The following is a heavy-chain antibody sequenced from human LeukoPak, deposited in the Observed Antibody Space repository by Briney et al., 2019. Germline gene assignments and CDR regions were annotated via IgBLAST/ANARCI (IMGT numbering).Heavy chain of an antibody. CDR2: ISSSSGYI. CDR1: GFTFSSYS. D-gene: IGHD6-13*01. Sequence: PGGSLRLSCAASGFTFSSYSMNWVRQAPGKGLEWVSSISSSSGYIYYADSVKGRFTISRDNAKNSLYLQMNSLRAEDTAVYYCARDSIAAAGTVNHFQHWGQGTLVTVSS. J-gene: IGHJ1*01. CDR3: ARDSIAAAGTVNHFQH. V-gene: IGHV3-21*01.